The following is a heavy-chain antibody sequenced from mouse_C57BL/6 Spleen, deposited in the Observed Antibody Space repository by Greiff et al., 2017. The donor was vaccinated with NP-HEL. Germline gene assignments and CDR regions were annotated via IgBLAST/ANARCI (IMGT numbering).Heavy chain of an antibody. CDR2: IYPRDGST. CDR3: ARPYYYGSSYPFAY. D-gene: IGHD1-1*01. V-gene: IGHV1-85*01. CDR1: GYTFTSYD. J-gene: IGHJ3*01. Sequence: VQLQQSGPELVKPGASVKLSCKASGYTFTSYDINWVKQRPGQGLEWIGWIYPRDGSTKYNEKFKGKATLTVDTSSSTAYMELHSLTSEDSAVYFCARPYYYGSSYPFAYWGQGTLVTVSA.